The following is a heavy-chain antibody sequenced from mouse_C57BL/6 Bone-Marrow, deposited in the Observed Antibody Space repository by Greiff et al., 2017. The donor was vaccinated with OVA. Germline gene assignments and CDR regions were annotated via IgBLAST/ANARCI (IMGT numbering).Heavy chain of an antibody. CDR1: GYTFTNYW. CDR2: IYPGGGYT. CDR3: ARGCFHYYAMDY. D-gene: IGHD3-3*01. J-gene: IGHJ4*01. V-gene: IGHV1-63*01. Sequence: VQLQESGAELVRPGTSVKMSCKASGYTFTNYWIGWAKQRPGHGLEWIGDIYPGGGYTNYNEKFKGKATLTADKSSSTAYMQFSSLTSEDSAIYYCARGCFHYYAMDYWGQGTSVTVSS.